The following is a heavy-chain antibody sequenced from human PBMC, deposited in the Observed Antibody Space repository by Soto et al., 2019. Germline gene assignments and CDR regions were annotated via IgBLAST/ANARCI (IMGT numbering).Heavy chain of an antibody. CDR2: IFPGGVNI. V-gene: IGHV1-46*01. CDR3: AHRHRASAGLFDL. Sequence: ASVKVSCKAIGYSFTSHYMHCVRQAPGQGLEWMGTIFPGGVNIAYAQKFKGRLTISKDTSKNQVVLRMTNMDPVDTATYYCAHRHRASAGLFDLWGQGTLVTVSS. CDR1: GYSFTSHY. J-gene: IGHJ4*02.